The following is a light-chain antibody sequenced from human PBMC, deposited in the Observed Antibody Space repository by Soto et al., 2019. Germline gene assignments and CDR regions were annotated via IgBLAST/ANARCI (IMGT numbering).Light chain of an antibody. CDR2: DAS. V-gene: IGKV3-11*01. CDR3: QQRSNWPIT. J-gene: IGKJ5*01. CDR1: QSVSSY. Sequence: EIVLTQSPATLSLSPVERATLSCMASQSVSSYLAWYQQKPGQAPRLLIYDASNRATGIPARFSGSGSGTVFPLTISSLEPEDFAVYYCQQRSNWPITFGEGTRLEIK.